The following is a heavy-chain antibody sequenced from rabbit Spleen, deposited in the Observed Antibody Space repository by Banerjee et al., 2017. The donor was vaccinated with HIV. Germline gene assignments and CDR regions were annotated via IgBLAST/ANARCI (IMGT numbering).Heavy chain of an antibody. V-gene: IGHV1S40*01. J-gene: IGHJ2*01. D-gene: IGHD1-1*01. CDR3: ARNYVNAFDP. CDR2: IDTNYGDT. CDR1: GFSFSSRYY. Sequence: QSLEESGGDLVKPGASLTLTCTASGFSFSSRYYMCWVRQAPGKGLEWVACIDTNYGDTDYANWPKGRFTISKTSSTTVTLQMTSLTAADTATYFCARNYVNAFDPWGPGTLVTVS.